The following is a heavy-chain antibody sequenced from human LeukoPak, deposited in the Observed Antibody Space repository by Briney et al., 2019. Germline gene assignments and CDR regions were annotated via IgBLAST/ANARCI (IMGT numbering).Heavy chain of an antibody. D-gene: IGHD3-10*01. CDR2: ISSSSTI. V-gene: IGHV3-48*02. CDR1: GFTFSSCS. CDR3: ARDLPVGYYGSGSYYDY. Sequence: PGGSLRLSCAASGFTFSSCSMNWVRQAPGKGLEWVSYISSSSTIYYADSVKGRFTISRDNAKNSLYLQMNSLRDEDTAVYYCARDLPVGYYGSGSYYDYWGQGTLVTVSS. J-gene: IGHJ4*02.